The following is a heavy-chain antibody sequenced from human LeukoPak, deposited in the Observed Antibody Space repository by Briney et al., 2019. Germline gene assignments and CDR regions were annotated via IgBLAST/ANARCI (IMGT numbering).Heavy chain of an antibody. V-gene: IGHV3-7*01. CDR3: ARNAVWGSYRPPLYYYYYYMDV. CDR1: GFTFSSYA. J-gene: IGHJ6*03. CDR2: IKQDGSEK. D-gene: IGHD3-16*02. Sequence: GGSLRLSCAASGFTFSSYAMHWVRQAPGKGLEWVANIKQDGSEKYYVDSVKGRFTISRDNAKNSLYLQMNSLRAEDTAVYYCARNAVWGSYRPPLYYYYYYMDVWGKGTTVTVSS.